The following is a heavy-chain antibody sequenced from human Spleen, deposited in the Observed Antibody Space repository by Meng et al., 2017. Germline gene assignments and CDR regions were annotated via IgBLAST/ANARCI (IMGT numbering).Heavy chain of an antibody. CDR3: ARGYSSSSTYFDY. D-gene: IGHD6-6*01. CDR1: GFTFSSYG. V-gene: IGHV3-33*01. J-gene: IGHJ4*02. Sequence: GGSLRLSCVASGFTFSSYGIFWVRQAPGKGLEWVAVIWFDGSTQKYGDSVKGRFTVSRDNSKNTVYLQMNSLRAEDTAVYYCARGYSSSSTYFDYWGQGTQVTVSS. CDR2: IWFDGSTQ.